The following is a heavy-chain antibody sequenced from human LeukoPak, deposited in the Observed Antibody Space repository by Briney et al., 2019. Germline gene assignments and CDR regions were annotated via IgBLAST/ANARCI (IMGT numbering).Heavy chain of an antibody. D-gene: IGHD6-6*01. J-gene: IGHJ4*02. V-gene: IGHV3-7*01. CDR3: ARRGGSSSRRSPIDY. CDR2: IKQDGSQR. CDR1: GFTFSNYW. Sequence: GGSLRLSCAASGFTFSNYWMTWVRQAPGKGPEWVANIKQDGSQRYYVDSVRGRFTISRDNAKNSLFLQMNGLRAEDTAVYYCARRGGSSSRRSPIDYWGQGTLVTVSS.